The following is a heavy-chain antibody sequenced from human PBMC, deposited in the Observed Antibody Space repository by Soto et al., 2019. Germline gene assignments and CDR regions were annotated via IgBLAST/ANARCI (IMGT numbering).Heavy chain of an antibody. CDR3: AKDIGYSSSMDV. V-gene: IGHV3-9*01. J-gene: IGHJ6*03. CDR1: GFTFDDYA. Sequence: LSLTCAASGFTFDDYAMHWVRQAPGKGLEWVSGISWNSGSIGYADSVKGRFTISRDNAKNSLYLQMNSLRAEDTALYYCAKDIGYSSSMDVWGKGTTVTVSS. CDR2: ISWNSGSI. D-gene: IGHD6-13*01.